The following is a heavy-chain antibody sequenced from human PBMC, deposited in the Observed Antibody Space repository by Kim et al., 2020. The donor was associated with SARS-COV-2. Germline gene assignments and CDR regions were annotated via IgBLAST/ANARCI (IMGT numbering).Heavy chain of an antibody. Sequence: ASVKVSCKVSGYTLTELSMHWVRQAPGKGLEWMGGFDPEDGETIYAQKFQGRVTMTEDTSTDTAYMELSSLRSEDTAVYYCATTNYDILTGYYQPIYFDYWGQGTLVTVSS. CDR2: FDPEDGET. CDR3: ATTNYDILTGYYQPIYFDY. V-gene: IGHV1-24*01. CDR1: GYTLTELS. J-gene: IGHJ4*02. D-gene: IGHD3-9*01.